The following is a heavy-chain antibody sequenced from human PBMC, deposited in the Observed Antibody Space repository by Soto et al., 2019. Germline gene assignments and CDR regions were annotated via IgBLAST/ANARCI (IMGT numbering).Heavy chain of an antibody. D-gene: IGHD3-16*01. CDR2: VSYSGGI. CDR3: AGPLWGPKQYFQH. CDR1: GGSISSRSYQ. Sequence: QLQLQESGPGRVNPSETLSLTCAISGGSISSRSYQWGWIRQPPGKGLEWIGSVSYSGGIFYNPSLESRVTISVDTSMDQLSLKLTSVTAADTAVYYCAGPLWGPKQYFQHWGLGTLVIVSS. V-gene: IGHV4-39*01. J-gene: IGHJ1*01.